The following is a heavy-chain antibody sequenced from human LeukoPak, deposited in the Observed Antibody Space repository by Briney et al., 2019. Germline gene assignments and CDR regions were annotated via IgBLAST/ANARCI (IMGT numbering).Heavy chain of an antibody. CDR2: IYTSGST. D-gene: IGHD3-22*01. Sequence: SETPSLTCTASGGSISSSTYYWDWIRQPAGKGLEWIGRIYTSGSTNYNPSLKSRVTMSVDTSKNQFSLKLSSVTAADTAVYYCARAAEDSSGGTYAFDIWGQGTMVTVSS. CDR1: GGSISSSTYY. V-gene: IGHV4-61*02. J-gene: IGHJ3*02. CDR3: ARAAEDSSGGTYAFDI.